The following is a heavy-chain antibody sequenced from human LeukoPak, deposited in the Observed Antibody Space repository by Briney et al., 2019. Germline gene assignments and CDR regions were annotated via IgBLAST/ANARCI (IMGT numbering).Heavy chain of an antibody. J-gene: IGHJ5*02. CDR1: GGSISSGGYS. D-gene: IGHD6-13*01. CDR3: ARAIAAAGTGFDP. V-gene: IGHV4-30-2*01. CDR2: IYYSGST. Sequence: SETLSLTCTVSGGSISSGGYSWSWIRQPPGKGLEWIGYIYYSGSTYYNPSLKSRVTISVDRSKNQFSLKLSSVTAADTAVYYCARAIAAAGTGFDPWGQGTLVTVSS.